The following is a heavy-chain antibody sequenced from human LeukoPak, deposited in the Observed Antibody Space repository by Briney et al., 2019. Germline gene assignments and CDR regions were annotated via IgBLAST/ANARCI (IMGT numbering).Heavy chain of an antibody. Sequence: SVKVSCKASGGTFSSYAISWVRQAPGQGLEWMGGIIPIFGTANYAQKFQGRVTITADESTSTAYMELISLRSEDTAVYYCARDLGARLYYYYYYYMDVWGKGTTVTVSS. J-gene: IGHJ6*03. D-gene: IGHD6-6*01. CDR3: ARDLGARLYYYYYYYMDV. V-gene: IGHV1-69*13. CDR2: IIPIFGTA. CDR1: GGTFSSYA.